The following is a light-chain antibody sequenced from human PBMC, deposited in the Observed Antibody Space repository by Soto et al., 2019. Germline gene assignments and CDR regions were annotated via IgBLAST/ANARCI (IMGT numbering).Light chain of an antibody. V-gene: IGLV1-44*01. CDR2: SNN. Sequence: QSVLTQPPSASGTPGQRVTISCSGSSSNIGSNTVNWYQQLPGTAPKLLIYSNNQRPSGVPDRFSGSKSGTSASLAISGLQSEDEADYYCAAWDDSLNGVVVVGGGTKLTVL. CDR1: SSNIGSNT. J-gene: IGLJ2*01. CDR3: AAWDDSLNGVVV.